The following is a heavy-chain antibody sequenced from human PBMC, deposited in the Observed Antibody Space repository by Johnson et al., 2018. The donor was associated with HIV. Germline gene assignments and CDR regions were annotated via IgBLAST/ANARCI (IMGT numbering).Heavy chain of an antibody. V-gene: IGHV3-20*04. Sequence: EKLVESGGGVVQPGRSLRLSCAASGFTFDDYGMSWVRQVPGKGLEWVSGINWNGGSTGYADSVKGRVTISRDNSKNTLYLQMNSLRAEDTAVYYCAKGEQLVISRKGHDAFDIWGQGTMVTVSS. J-gene: IGHJ3*02. CDR3: AKGEQLVISRKGHDAFDI. D-gene: IGHD6-6*01. CDR1: GFTFDDYG. CDR2: INWNGGST.